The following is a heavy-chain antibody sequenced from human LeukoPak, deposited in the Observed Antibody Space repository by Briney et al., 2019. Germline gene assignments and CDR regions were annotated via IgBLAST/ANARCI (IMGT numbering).Heavy chain of an antibody. J-gene: IGHJ3*02. CDR1: GFTFSSYG. Sequence: PGGSLRLSCAASGFTFSSYGMSWVRQAPGKGLEWVSAISGSGGSTYYADSVKGRFTISRDNSKNTLYLQMHSLRAEDTAVYYCARDYYDGSGYYSDAFDIWGQGTIITVSS. D-gene: IGHD3-22*01. V-gene: IGHV3-23*01. CDR3: ARDYYDGSGYYSDAFDI. CDR2: ISGSGGST.